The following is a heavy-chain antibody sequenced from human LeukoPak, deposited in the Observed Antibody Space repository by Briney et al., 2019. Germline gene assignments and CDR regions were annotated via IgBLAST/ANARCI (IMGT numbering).Heavy chain of an antibody. V-gene: IGHV3-64D*09. CDR3: VKDLFRGFTSEGCV. CDR1: GFTFSTYN. Sequence: GGSLTLSCSASGFTFSTYNMHWVRQAPGKGLEYVSEISSNGGNTYYVDSVKGRFTISRDNSKNTLYLQMSSLRVEDTAVYYCVKDLFRGFTSEGCVWGQGTLVTVSA. J-gene: IGHJ4*02. D-gene: IGHD3-10*01. CDR2: ISSNGGNT.